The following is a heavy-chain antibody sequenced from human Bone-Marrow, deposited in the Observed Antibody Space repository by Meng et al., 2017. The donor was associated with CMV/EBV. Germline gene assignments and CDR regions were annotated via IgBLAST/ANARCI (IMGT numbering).Heavy chain of an antibody. CDR1: GYTFTSYY. D-gene: IGHD2-2*01. CDR3: ARWEALGYCSSTSCQPI. Sequence: ASVKVSCKASGYTFTSYYMHWVRQAPGQGLEWMGIINPSGGSTSYAQKFQGRVTMTRDTSTSTAYMELRSLRSDDTAVYYCARWEALGYCSSTSCQPIWGQGTMVTVAS. V-gene: IGHV1-46*01. J-gene: IGHJ3*02. CDR2: INPSGGST.